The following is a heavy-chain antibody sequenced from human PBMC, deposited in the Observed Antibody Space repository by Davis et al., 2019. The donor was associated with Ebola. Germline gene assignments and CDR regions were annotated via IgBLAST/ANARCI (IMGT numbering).Heavy chain of an antibody. Sequence: GGSLRLSCVASGFTFSSYTMNWVRQAPGKGLEWVSYISSSSSTTYYADSVQGRFAISRDNGKNSLFLQMNSLRDEDTAVYYCARGVVAVAAWYYFDSWGQGTPVTVSS. CDR3: ARGVVAVAAWYYFDS. D-gene: IGHD6-19*01. CDR2: ISSSSSTT. CDR1: GFTFSSYT. J-gene: IGHJ4*02. V-gene: IGHV3-48*02.